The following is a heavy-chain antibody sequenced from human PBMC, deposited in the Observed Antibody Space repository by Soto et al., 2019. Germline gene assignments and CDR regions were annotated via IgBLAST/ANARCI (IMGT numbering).Heavy chain of an antibody. J-gene: IGHJ6*02. CDR3: ARVVRYFDPPYGMDV. CDR2: IGGSGGNT. Sequence: EVQLLESGEGLVQPGGSLKLSCAASGFTFSSYAMSWVRQAPGKGLEWVSGIGGSGGNTYYADSVKGRCTISRDNAKNRLFLQMNGLRAEDRAEYYCARVVRYFDPPYGMDVWGQGTTVTVSS. D-gene: IGHD3-9*01. V-gene: IGHV3-23*01. CDR1: GFTFSSYA.